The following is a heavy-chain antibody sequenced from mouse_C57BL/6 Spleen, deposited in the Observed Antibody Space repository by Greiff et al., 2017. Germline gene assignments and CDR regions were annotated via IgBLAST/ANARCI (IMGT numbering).Heavy chain of an antibody. J-gene: IGHJ4*01. CDR1: GYAFTNYL. CDR3: ASSYDYAMDY. V-gene: IGHV1-54*01. D-gene: IGHD2-12*01. Sequence: QVQLQQSGAELVRPGTSVKVSCKASGYAFTNYLIEWVKQRPGQGLEWIGVINPGSGGTNYNEKFKGKATLTAYKSSSSAYMQLSSLTSEDSAVYFCASSYDYAMDYWGQGTSVTVSS. CDR2: INPGSGGT.